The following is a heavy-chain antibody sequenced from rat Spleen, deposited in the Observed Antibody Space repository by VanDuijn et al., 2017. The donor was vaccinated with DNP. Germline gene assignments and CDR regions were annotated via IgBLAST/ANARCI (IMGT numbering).Heavy chain of an antibody. CDR2: ITTGGGNT. CDR1: GFTFSNYG. V-gene: IGHV5S13*01. CDR3: AKYYGYNSYFFDY. Sequence: EVQLVESGGGLVQPGRSLKLSCAASGFTFSNYGMAWVRQAPTKGLEWVASITTGGGNTYYRDSVKGRFTISRDNAKSTLYLQMDSLRSEDTATYYCAKYYGYNSYFFDYWGQGVLVTVSS. D-gene: IGHD1-9*01. J-gene: IGHJ2*01.